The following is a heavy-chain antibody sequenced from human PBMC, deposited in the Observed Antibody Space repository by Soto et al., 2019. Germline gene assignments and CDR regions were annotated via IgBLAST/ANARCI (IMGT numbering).Heavy chain of an antibody. J-gene: IGHJ4*01. CDR3: TREGRVVVAAGFDF. Sequence: ASVKVSCKASGYTFTDYYIHWLRQAPGQGLEWMGWIRPNSGDTKYAQTFQGRVTMTRDTSTSTAYMELTSLRSDDTAVYYCTREGRVVVAAGFDFWGHGTLVTVSS. CDR1: GYTFTDYY. V-gene: IGHV1-2*02. CDR2: IRPNSGDT. D-gene: IGHD2-15*01.